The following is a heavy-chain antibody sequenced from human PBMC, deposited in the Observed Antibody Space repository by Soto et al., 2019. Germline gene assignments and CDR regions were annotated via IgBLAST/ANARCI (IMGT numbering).Heavy chain of an antibody. CDR1: GFNFSNHW. CDR3: ARESGDWPLNWFDP. CDR2: ITSDGKSK. J-gene: IGHJ5*02. Sequence: GGSLRLSCAASGFNFSNHWMHWVRQRPAEGLVWVSRITSDGKSKAYAESVKGRFAISRDNAKNTLYLQMNGLTAEDTAVYYCARESGDWPLNWFDPWGQGTLVTVS. V-gene: IGHV3-74*01. D-gene: IGHD2-21*02.